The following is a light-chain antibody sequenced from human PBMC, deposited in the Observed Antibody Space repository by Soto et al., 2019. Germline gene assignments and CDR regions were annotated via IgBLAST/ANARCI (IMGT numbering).Light chain of an antibody. Sequence: AIQMTQSPSSLSASVGDRVTITCRASQGIRNDLGWYQQKPGKAPKLLIYAASILQGGVPSRFSGSGSGTDFTRTIRSLQPEDFETNYSQQAYNSLHTFGQGTKVEIK. CDR2: AAS. CDR1: QGIRND. J-gene: IGKJ1*01. V-gene: IGKV1-6*01. CDR3: QQAYNSLHT.